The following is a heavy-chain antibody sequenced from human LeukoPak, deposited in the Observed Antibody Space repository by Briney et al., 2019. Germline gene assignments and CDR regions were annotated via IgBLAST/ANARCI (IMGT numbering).Heavy chain of an antibody. CDR3: ARCSVGDDYFGY. Sequence: PGGSLRLSCAASGFTVSSNYMSWVRQAPGKGLEWVSVIYSGGSTYYADSVKGRFTISRDNSNNTLYLQMNNLRAEDTAVYYCARCSVGDDYFGYWGQGTLVTVSS. J-gene: IGHJ4*02. CDR1: GFTVSSNY. CDR2: IYSGGST. D-gene: IGHD2-15*01. V-gene: IGHV3-53*01.